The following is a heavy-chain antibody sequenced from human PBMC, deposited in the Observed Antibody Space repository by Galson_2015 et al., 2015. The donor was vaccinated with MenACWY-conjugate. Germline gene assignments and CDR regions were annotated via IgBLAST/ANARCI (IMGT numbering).Heavy chain of an antibody. Sequence: SLRLSCAASGFTFSSYAMTWVRQAPGKGLEWVSAISGSGGSTYYADSVKGRFTISRDNSKNTLYLQMNSLRAEDTAVYYCAKRSGYDPPIDYWGQGTLVTVSS. CDR2: ISGSGGST. V-gene: IGHV3-23*01. J-gene: IGHJ4*02. D-gene: IGHD5-12*01. CDR1: GFTFSSYA. CDR3: AKRSGYDPPIDY.